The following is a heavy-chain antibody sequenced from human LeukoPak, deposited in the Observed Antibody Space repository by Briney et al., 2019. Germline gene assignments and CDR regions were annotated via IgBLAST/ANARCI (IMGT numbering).Heavy chain of an antibody. CDR2: IYDSGST. D-gene: IGHD4-17*01. V-gene: IGHV4-59*01. J-gene: IGHJ5*02. CDR1: GGSISSYY. CDR3: ATVTTMYNWFDP. Sequence: SETLSLTCTVSGGSISSYYWSWIRQPPGKGLEWIGYIYDSGSTNYNPSLKSRVTISVDTSKNQFSLKLSSVTAADTAVYYCATVTTMYNWFDPWGQGTLVTVSS.